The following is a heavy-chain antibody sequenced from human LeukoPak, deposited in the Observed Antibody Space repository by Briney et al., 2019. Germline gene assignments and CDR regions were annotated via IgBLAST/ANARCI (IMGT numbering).Heavy chain of an antibody. CDR1: GFTFSSYS. V-gene: IGHV3-21*01. Sequence: GGSLRLSCAASGFTFSSYSMNWVRQAPGKGLEWVSSISSSSSYIYYADPVKGRFTISRDNAKNSLYLQMNSLRAEDTAVYYCARDRHTYYYGMDVWGKGTTVTVSS. J-gene: IGHJ6*04. CDR3: ARDRHTYYYGMDV. CDR2: ISSSSSYI.